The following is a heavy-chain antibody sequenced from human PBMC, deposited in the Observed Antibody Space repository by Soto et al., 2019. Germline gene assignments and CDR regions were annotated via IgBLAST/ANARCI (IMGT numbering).Heavy chain of an antibody. CDR3: ARDGVHSRGVTVPLLDP. V-gene: IGHV4-31*03. J-gene: IGHJ5*02. D-gene: IGHD3-10*01. Sequence: PSETLSLTCTVSGGSISSGGYYWSWIRQHPGKGLEWIGYIYYSGSTYYNPSLKSRVTISVDTSKNQFSLKLSSVTAADTAVYYCARDGVHSRGVTVPLLDPWGQGTLVTSPQ. CDR1: GGSISSGGYY. CDR2: IYYSGST.